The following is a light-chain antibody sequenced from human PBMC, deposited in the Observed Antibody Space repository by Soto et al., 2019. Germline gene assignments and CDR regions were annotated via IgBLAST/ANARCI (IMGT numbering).Light chain of an antibody. Sequence: DIQMTPSPSTLSASVGDTVTINCRASQTISRWLAWYQQTPGKAPRLLIYTASTLESGVPSRFSASGSGTEFTLTISSLHPDDFATYYCQEYNNYWTFGQGTKGDI. CDR2: TAS. CDR3: QEYNNYWT. V-gene: IGKV1-5*01. J-gene: IGKJ1*01. CDR1: QTISRW.